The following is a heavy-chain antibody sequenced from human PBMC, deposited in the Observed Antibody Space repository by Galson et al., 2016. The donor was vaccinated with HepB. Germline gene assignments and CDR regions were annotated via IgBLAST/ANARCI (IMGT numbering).Heavy chain of an antibody. CDR2: ISGSGGFI. CDR3: ARDRLLPVGEPYYPPGY. CDR1: GFTFSSYF. J-gene: IGHJ4*02. Sequence: SLRLSCAASGFTFSSYFINWVRQAPGKGLEWVSSISGSGGFIYYADFVKGRFTTSRDNAKNSLYLQMTSLRVEDTAVYYCARDRLLPVGEPYYPPGYWGQGTLVTVSS. V-gene: IGHV3-21*06. D-gene: IGHD3-16*01.